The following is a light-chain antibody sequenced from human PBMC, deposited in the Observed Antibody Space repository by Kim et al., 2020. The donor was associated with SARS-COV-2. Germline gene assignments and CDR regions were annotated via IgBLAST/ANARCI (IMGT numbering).Light chain of an antibody. CDR2: EAS. CDR1: QSISSR. Sequence: DIQMTQSPSTLSASGGDRVTITCRASQSISSRLAWYQQKPGKAPKLLIYEASSLEGAVPSRFSGSGSGTEFTLTISSLQPDDFAAYYCQQYKTFPYTFGQGTKLEI. V-gene: IGKV1-5*03. J-gene: IGKJ2*01. CDR3: QQYKTFPYT.